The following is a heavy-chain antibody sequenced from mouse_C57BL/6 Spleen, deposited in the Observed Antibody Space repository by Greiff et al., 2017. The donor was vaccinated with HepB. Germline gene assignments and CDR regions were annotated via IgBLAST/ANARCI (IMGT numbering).Heavy chain of an antibody. D-gene: IGHD1-1*01. CDR1: GFTFSDSG. CDR2: ISSGSSTI. V-gene: IGHV5-17*01. CDR3: AIVYYGSIFDY. Sequence: EVKLVESGGGLVKPGGSLKLSCAASGFTFSDSGMHWVRQAPEKGLEWVAYISSGSSTIYYADTVKGRITISRDNANNTLFLQMTSLRSEDTAMYYCAIVYYGSIFDYWGQGTTLTVSS. J-gene: IGHJ2*01.